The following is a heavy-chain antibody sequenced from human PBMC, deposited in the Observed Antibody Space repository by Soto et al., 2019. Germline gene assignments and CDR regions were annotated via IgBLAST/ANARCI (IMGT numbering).Heavy chain of an antibody. CDR3: ARDLTTGTRYFDY. Sequence: EVQLVESGGGLVKPGGSLRLSCAASGFTFSSYSMNWVRQAPGKGLEWVSSISSSSSSYIYYADSVKGRFTISRDNAKNSLYLQMNSLRAEDTAVYYCARDLTTGTRYFDYWGQGTLVTVSS. CDR1: GFTFSSYS. J-gene: IGHJ4*02. D-gene: IGHD6-13*01. CDR2: ISSSSSSYI. V-gene: IGHV3-21*01.